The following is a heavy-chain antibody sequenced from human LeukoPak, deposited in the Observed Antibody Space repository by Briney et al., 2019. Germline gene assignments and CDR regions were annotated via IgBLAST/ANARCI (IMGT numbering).Heavy chain of an antibody. V-gene: IGHV4-61*02. CDR1: GASITSGNYY. CDR2: IYTSGST. D-gene: IGHD3-9*01. J-gene: IGHJ4*02. Sequence: SETLSLTCTVSGASITSGNYYWVWIRQPAGKGLEWIGRIYTSGSTNYNPSLNSRVTISVDTSKNQFSLRLSSVTAADTAVYYCAREGTLAGYYDGPSYWVQVTLVNVYS. CDR3: AREGTLAGYYDGPSY.